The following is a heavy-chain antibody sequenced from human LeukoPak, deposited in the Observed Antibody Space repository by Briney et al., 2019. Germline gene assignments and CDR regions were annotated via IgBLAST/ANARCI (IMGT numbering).Heavy chain of an antibody. D-gene: IGHD6-19*01. V-gene: IGHV3-21*01. CDR2: ISSSSYI. J-gene: IGHJ4*02. CDR3: ARDHHSSGWYPFDY. Sequence: GGSLRLSCAASGFTFSSYSMNWVRQAPGKGLEWVSSISSSSYIYYADSVKGRFTISRDNAKNSLYLQMNSLRAEDTAVYYCARDHHSSGWYPFDYWGRGTLVTVSS. CDR1: GFTFSSYS.